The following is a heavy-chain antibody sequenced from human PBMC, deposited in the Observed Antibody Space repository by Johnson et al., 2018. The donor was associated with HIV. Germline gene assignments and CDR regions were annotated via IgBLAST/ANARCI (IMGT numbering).Heavy chain of an antibody. CDR1: GFTFSYYA. Sequence: QEQLVESGGGVVQPGRSLRLSCAASGFTFSYYAMHWVRQVPGKGLEWVAVISYDGTNKYYANSVKGRFTISRDNSNNMVYLQMDSLRPEATAVYYCARDGRDLVTRGAFDIWGQGTGVTVSS. CDR2: ISYDGTNK. CDR3: ARDGRDLVTRGAFDI. J-gene: IGHJ3*02. V-gene: IGHV3-30*14. D-gene: IGHD5-18*01.